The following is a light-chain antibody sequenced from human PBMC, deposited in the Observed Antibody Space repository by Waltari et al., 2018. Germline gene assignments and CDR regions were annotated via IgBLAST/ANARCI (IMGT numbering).Light chain of an antibody. Sequence: DIQLTQSPSFLYASVGDRVTITCRDSQGISSYLAWYQQKPGTPPQLLTYAAYTLQSGVPSRFSGSGSRTEFTLTISSLQPEDFAAYYCQQVDSYPITFGQGTRLEIK. V-gene: IGKV1-9*01. CDR2: AAY. CDR1: QGISSY. J-gene: IGKJ5*01. CDR3: QQVDSYPIT.